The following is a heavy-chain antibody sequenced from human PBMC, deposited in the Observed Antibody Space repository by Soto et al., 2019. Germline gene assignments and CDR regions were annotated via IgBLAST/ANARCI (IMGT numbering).Heavy chain of an antibody. Sequence: SRPTLVNPTQTLTLTCTFSGFSLSTTAVGAGWIRQPPGKALEWLALIYWDGDRRYSPSLMNRLTIAKDTSKNQVVLTMTNMDPVDTATYYCVHSRCGGDCLQSYSSHYYYGMDIWGQGTTVTVSS. J-gene: IGHJ6*02. CDR3: VHSRCGGDCLQSYSSHYYYGMDI. CDR1: GFSLSTTAVG. V-gene: IGHV2-5*02. D-gene: IGHD2-21*02. CDR2: IYWDGDR.